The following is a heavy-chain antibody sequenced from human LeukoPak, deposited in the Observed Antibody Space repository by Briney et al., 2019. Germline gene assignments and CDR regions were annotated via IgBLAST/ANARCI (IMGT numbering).Heavy chain of an antibody. J-gene: IGHJ3*02. V-gene: IGHV3-74*01. D-gene: IGHD1-26*01. Sequence: GGSLRLSCAASGFTSSSYWMHWVRQAPGKGLVWVSRINSDGSSTSYADSVKGRFTISRDNAKNTLYLQMNSLRVEDTAVYYCARGGSYSSNAFDIWGQGTMVTVSS. CDR1: GFTSSSYW. CDR3: ARGGSYSSNAFDI. CDR2: INSDGSST.